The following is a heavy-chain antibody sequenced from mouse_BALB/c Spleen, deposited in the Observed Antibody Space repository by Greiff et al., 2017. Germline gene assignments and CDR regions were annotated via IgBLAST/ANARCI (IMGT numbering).Heavy chain of an antibody. V-gene: IGHV1-54*01. D-gene: IGHD1-1*01. CDR3: ARLLLRADYAMDY. Sequence: VKLQESGAELVRPGTSVKVSCKASGYAFTNYLIEWVKQRPGQGLEWIGVINPGSGGTNYNEKFKGKATLTADKSSSTAYMQLSSLTSDDSAVYFCARLLLRADYAMDYWGQGTSVTVSS. J-gene: IGHJ4*01. CDR2: INPGSGGT. CDR1: GYAFTNYL.